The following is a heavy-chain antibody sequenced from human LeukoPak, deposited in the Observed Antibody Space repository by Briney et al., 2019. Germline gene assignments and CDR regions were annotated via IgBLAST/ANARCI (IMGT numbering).Heavy chain of an antibody. CDR3: ARRVAGPNDAFDV. Sequence: SSETLSLTCSVSGLSVNNYYWNWIRQPAGKGLDWIGRIYSTGSTDYNPSLNSRITMSVDTSQNQFSLNMSSVTAADTAVYYCARRVAGPNDAFDVWGQGTMVTVSS. CDR2: IYSTGST. CDR1: GLSVNNYY. D-gene: IGHD6-19*01. V-gene: IGHV4-4*07. J-gene: IGHJ3*01.